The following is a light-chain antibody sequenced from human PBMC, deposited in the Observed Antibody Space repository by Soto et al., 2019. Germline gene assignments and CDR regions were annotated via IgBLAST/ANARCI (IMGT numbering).Light chain of an antibody. J-gene: IGLJ2*01. Sequence: SYELTQPPSVSVSPGQTASITCSGDKLGDKYACWYQQKPGQSPVLVIYQDSKRPSGIPERFSGSNSGNTATLTISGTQAMDEADYYCQAWERSTVVFGGWTPLTAL. V-gene: IGLV3-1*01. CDR3: QAWERSTVV. CDR2: QDS. CDR1: KLGDKY.